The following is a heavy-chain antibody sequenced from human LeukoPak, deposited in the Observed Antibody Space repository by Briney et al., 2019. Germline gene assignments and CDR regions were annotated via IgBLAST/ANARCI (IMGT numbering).Heavy chain of an antibody. CDR1: GFTFSSYV. CDR3: AKSSGYSSGWSLDYFDY. D-gene: IGHD6-19*01. CDR2: ISGSGGST. Sequence: PGGSLRLSCAASGFTFSSYVMSWVRQAPGKGLEWVSAISGSGGSTYYADSVKGRFTISRDNSKNTLYLQMNSLRAEDTAVYYCAKSSGYSSGWSLDYFDYWGQGTLVTVSS. J-gene: IGHJ4*02. V-gene: IGHV3-23*01.